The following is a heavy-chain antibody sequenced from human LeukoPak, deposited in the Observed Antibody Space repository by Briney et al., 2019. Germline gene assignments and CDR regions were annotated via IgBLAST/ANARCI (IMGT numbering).Heavy chain of an antibody. V-gene: IGHV4-39*07. CDR2: IYYSGST. J-gene: IGHJ4*02. CDR3: ARVRYYDFWSGYYFVY. Sequence: PSETLSLTCTVSGGSISSSSYYWGWIRQPPGKGLEWIGSIYYSGSTYYNPSLKSRVTRSVDTSKNQFSLKLSSVTAADTAVYYCARVRYYDFWSGYYFVYWGQGTLVTVSS. CDR1: GGSISSSSYY. D-gene: IGHD3-3*01.